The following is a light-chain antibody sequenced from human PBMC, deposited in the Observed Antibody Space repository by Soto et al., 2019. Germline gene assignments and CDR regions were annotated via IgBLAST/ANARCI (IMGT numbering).Light chain of an antibody. CDR1: QSISGW. CDR3: QEYNSHSRYT. J-gene: IGKJ2*01. V-gene: IGKV1-5*03. Sequence: DLQMTQSPSTLSASVGDRVTITCRASQSISGWLAWYQQKPGKAPRLLIYKASNLQSGVPSRFSGRGSGTEVTLTINNLQPDDYATYYCQEYNSHSRYTFGQGTRL. CDR2: KAS.